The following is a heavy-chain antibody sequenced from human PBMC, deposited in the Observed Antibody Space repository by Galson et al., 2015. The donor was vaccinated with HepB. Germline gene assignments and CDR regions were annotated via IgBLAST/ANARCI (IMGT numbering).Heavy chain of an antibody. CDR2: FDPEDGET. Sequence: SVKVSCKVSGYTLTELSMHWVRQAPGKGLEWMGGFDPEDGETIYAQKFQGRVTMTEDTSTDTAYMELSSLRSEDTAVYYCATDKGYYDSSGYYYAYDAFDIWGQGTMVTVSS. J-gene: IGHJ3*02. CDR1: GYTLTELS. CDR3: ATDKGYYDSSGYYYAYDAFDI. V-gene: IGHV1-24*01. D-gene: IGHD3-22*01.